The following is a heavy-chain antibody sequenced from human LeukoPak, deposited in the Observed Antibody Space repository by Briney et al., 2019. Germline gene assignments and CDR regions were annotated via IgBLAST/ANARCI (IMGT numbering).Heavy chain of an antibody. CDR2: IYSGGST. CDR3: VRYRGTYDLWGGYYSNYYFDY. J-gene: IGHJ4*02. D-gene: IGHD3-3*01. V-gene: IGHV3-66*01. CDR1: GFIVSRNY. Sequence: GGSLRLSCAASGFIVSRNYMSWVRQAPGKGLEWVSVIYSGGSTYYADSVKGRFTISRDNSKNTVYLQMKNLQAENTAVYYCVRYRGTYDLWGGYYSNYYFDYWGQGTMVTVSS.